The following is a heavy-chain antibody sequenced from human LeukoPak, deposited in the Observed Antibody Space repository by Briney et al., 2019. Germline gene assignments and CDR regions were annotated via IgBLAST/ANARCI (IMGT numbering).Heavy chain of an antibody. CDR3: ARDSPGNYDILTGYYPYFDY. J-gene: IGHJ4*02. Sequence: ASVKVSCKASGYTFTGYYMHWVRQAPGQGLEWMGRINPNSGGTNYAQKFQGRGTMSGDKSISTAYMELSRLRSDDTAVYYCARDSPGNYDILTGYYPYFDYWGQGTLVTVSS. CDR1: GYTFTGYY. CDR2: INPNSGGT. V-gene: IGHV1-2*06. D-gene: IGHD3-9*01.